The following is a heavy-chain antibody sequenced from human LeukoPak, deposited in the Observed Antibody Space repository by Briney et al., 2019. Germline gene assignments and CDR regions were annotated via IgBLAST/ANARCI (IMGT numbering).Heavy chain of an antibody. J-gene: IGHJ4*02. CDR3: AKDRSRYSGYDPRSYYFDY. V-gene: IGHV3-23*01. CDR1: GFTFSSYA. Sequence: PGGSLRLSCAASGFTFSSYAMSWVRRAPGRGLEWVSAISGSGGSTYYADSVKGRFTISRDNPKNTLYLQVNSLRTEDTAVYYCAKDRSRYSGYDPRSYYFDYWGQGTLVSVSS. CDR2: ISGSGGST. D-gene: IGHD5-12*01.